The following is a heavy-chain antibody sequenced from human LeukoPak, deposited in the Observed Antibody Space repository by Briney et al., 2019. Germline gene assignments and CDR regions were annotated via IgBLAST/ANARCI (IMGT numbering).Heavy chain of an antibody. CDR1: GFTFSSYS. Sequence: PGGSLRLSCAASGFTFSSYSMNWVRQAPGKGLEWVSSISSSSSYIYYADSVKGRFTISRDSAKNSLYLQMNSLRAEDTAAYYCARAADTANDYWGQGTLVTVSS. CDR3: ARAADTANDY. V-gene: IGHV3-21*01. J-gene: IGHJ4*02. CDR2: ISSSSSYI. D-gene: IGHD2-21*02.